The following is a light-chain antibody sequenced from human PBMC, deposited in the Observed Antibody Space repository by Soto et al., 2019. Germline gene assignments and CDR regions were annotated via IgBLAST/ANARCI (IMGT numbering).Light chain of an antibody. Sequence: QSVLTQPPSASGTPGQMVTISCSGSSSNIGSNTVNWYQQLPGTAPKLLIYTNSQRPSGVPDRFSGSKSGTSASLAISGLQSEDEADYYCAAWDDSLNGHVVFGGGTKLTVL. V-gene: IGLV1-44*01. CDR2: TNS. J-gene: IGLJ2*01. CDR1: SSNIGSNT. CDR3: AAWDDSLNGHVV.